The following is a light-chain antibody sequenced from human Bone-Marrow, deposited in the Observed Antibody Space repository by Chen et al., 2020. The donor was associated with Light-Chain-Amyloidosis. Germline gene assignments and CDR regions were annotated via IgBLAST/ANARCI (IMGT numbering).Light chain of an antibody. J-gene: IGLJ3*02. V-gene: IGLV3-21*02. CDR1: NIGSTS. CDR3: QVWDRSSDRPV. Sequence: SYVLTQPSSVSVAPGQTATIACGGNNIGSTSVHWYQQTPGQAPLLVVYDDSDRPSGIPERLSGSNSGNTANLTISRVEAGDEADDCCQVWDRSSDRPVFGGGTKLTVI. CDR2: DDS.